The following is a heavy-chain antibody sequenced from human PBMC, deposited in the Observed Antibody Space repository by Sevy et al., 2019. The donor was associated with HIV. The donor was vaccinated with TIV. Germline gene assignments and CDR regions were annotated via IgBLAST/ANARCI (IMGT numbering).Heavy chain of an antibody. CDR2: ISGSGGST. D-gene: IGHD3-10*01. J-gene: IGHJ4*02. CDR1: GFTFSSYA. Sequence: GGSLRLSCAASGFTFSSYAMSWVRQAPGKGLEWVSAISGSGGSTYYADSVKGRFTISRDNSKNALYLQMNSLRAEETAVYYCAKDKGSGSYYIFDYWGQGTLVTVSS. V-gene: IGHV3-23*01. CDR3: AKDKGSGSYYIFDY.